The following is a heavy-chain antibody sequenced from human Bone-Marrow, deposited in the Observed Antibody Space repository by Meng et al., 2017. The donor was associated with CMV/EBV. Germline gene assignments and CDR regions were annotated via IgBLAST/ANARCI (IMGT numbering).Heavy chain of an antibody. Sequence: ASVKVSCKASGYTFTSYDINWVRQATGQGLEWMGWMNPNSGNTGYAQKFQGRVTITRNTSISTAYMELSSLRSEDTAVHYCARGNGRGYDFWSGYDYYYYYGMDVWGQGTTVTVSS. CDR2: MNPNSGNT. D-gene: IGHD3-3*01. V-gene: IGHV1-8*03. J-gene: IGHJ6*02. CDR1: GYTFTSYD. CDR3: ARGNGRGYDFWSGYDYYYYYGMDV.